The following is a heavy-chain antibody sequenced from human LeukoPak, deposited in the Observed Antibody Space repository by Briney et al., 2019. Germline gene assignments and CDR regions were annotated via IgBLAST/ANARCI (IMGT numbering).Heavy chain of an antibody. CDR3: ARGAGYNYPYYFDY. D-gene: IGHD5-24*01. Sequence: GSLRLSCAASGFTVSSNYMNWVRQAPGKGLEWVSVIYGGDNIYYADSVKGRFTISRDNSKNTLYLQMNSLRAEDTAVYYCARGAGYNYPYYFDYWGQGTLVTVSS. J-gene: IGHJ4*02. V-gene: IGHV3-53*01. CDR1: GFTVSSNY. CDR2: IYGGDNI.